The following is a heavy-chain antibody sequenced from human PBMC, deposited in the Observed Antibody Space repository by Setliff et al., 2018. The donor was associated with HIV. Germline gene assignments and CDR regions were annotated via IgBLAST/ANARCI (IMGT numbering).Heavy chain of an antibody. CDR3: ARHSITLVVGVPERDDAFDI. CDR1: GGSISSSSYY. J-gene: IGHJ3*02. V-gene: IGHV4-39*01. D-gene: IGHD3-22*01. CDR2: IYYSGST. Sequence: SETLSLTCPVSGGSISSSSYYWGWIRQPPGKGLEWIGSIYYSGSTYYNPSLKSRVTISVDTSKNQFSLKLSAVTAADTAVYYCARHSITLVVGVPERDDAFDIWGQGTMVTVSS.